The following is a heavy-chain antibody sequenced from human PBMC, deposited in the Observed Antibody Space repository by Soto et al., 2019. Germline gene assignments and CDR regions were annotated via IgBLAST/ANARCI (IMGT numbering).Heavy chain of an antibody. CDR1: GFTFSSYG. D-gene: IGHD6-6*01. V-gene: IGHV3-30*18. Sequence: GGSLRLSCAASGFTFSSYGMHWVRQAPGKGLEWVAVISYDGSNKYYADSVKGRFTISRDNSKNTLYLQMNSLRAEDTAVYYCAKDGGSSSRVYYYGMDVWGQGTTVTVSS. CDR3: AKDGGSSSRVYYYGMDV. J-gene: IGHJ6*02. CDR2: ISYDGSNK.